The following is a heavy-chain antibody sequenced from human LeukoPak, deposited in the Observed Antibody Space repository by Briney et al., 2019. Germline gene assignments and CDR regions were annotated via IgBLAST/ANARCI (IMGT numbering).Heavy chain of an antibody. D-gene: IGHD6-13*01. Sequence: SETLSLTCTVSGGSVSNNNYYWGWIRQPPGKGLEWIGCLSYSGSTYYNPSLKSRVTISVDTSKNQFSLWVSPVTAADSAVYYLARVLAAAAHFDYWGQGTLVTVSS. V-gene: IGHV4-39*01. CDR3: ARVLAAAAHFDY. CDR2: LSYSGST. J-gene: IGHJ4*02. CDR1: GGSVSNNNYY.